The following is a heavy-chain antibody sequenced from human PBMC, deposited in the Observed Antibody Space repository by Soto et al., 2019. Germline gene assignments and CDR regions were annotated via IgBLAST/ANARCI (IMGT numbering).Heavy chain of an antibody. V-gene: IGHV4-4*02. CDR3: ARVSGSYYYGMDV. Sequence: QVQLQESGPGLVKPSGTLSLTCAVSGGSISSSNWWSWVRQPPGKGLEWIGEIYHSGSTNYNPSLKSRATISVGKSKNPFSLKLSSVTAADTAVYYCARVSGSYYYGMDVWGQGTTVTVSS. D-gene: IGHD1-26*01. CDR1: GGSISSSNW. CDR2: IYHSGST. J-gene: IGHJ6*02.